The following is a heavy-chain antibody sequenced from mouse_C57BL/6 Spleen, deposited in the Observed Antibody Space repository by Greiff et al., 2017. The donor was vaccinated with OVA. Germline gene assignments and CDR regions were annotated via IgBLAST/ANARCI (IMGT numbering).Heavy chain of an antibody. CDR3: ARSTGYYFDY. CDR2: IYPGDGDT. D-gene: IGHD4-1*01. J-gene: IGHJ2*01. CDR1: GYAFSSSW. V-gene: IGHV1-82*01. Sequence: QVQLQQSGPELVKPGASVKISCKASGYAFSSSWMNWVKQRPGKGLEWIGRIYPGDGDTNYNGKFKGKATLTADKSSSTAYMQLSSLTSEDSAVYFCARSTGYYFDYWGKGTTLTVSS.